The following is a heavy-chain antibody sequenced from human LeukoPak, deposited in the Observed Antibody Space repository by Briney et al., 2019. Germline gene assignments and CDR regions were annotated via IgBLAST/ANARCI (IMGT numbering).Heavy chain of an antibody. D-gene: IGHD6-6*01. CDR1: GFTFSSYA. CDR2: ISYDGSNK. Sequence: PGGSLRLSCAASGFTFSSYAMHWVRQAPGKGLEWVAVISYDGSNKYYADSVKGRFTISRDNSKNTLYLQMYSLRAEDTAVYYCARNTEYSSSSALGYWGQGTLVTVSS. CDR3: ARNTEYSSSSALGY. V-gene: IGHV3-30-3*01. J-gene: IGHJ4*02.